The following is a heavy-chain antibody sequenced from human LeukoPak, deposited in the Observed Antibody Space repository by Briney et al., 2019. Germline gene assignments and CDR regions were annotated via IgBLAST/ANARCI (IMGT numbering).Heavy chain of an antibody. V-gene: IGHV3-53*01. CDR3: ARESGSGWYTVDY. CDR1: GFTVSSNY. Sequence: GGSLRLSCAASGFTVSSNYMSWVRQAPGKGLEWVSVIYSGGSTYYADSGKGRFTISRDNSKNTLYLQMNSLRAEDTAVYYCARESGSGWYTVDYWGQGTLVTVSS. J-gene: IGHJ4*02. D-gene: IGHD6-19*01. CDR2: IYSGGST.